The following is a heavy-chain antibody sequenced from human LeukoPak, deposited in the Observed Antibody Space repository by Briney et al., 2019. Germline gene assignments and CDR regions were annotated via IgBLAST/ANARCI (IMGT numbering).Heavy chain of an antibody. V-gene: IGHV3-43*02. J-gene: IGHJ4*02. CDR1: GLPLADFA. Sequence: GGSLRLSCVASGLPLADFAMHWVRQAPGKGLEWVSLISGDGVSTFYADSVKGRFNISRDNSKNSLYLEMNSLRTEDAAMYYCAKESGKFDYWGQGTLVAVSS. CDR2: ISGDGVST. CDR3: AKESGKFDY.